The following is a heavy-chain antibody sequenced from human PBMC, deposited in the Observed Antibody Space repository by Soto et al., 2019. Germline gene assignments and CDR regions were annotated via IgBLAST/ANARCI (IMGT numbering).Heavy chain of an antibody. V-gene: IGHV4-30-2*01. CDR1: GGSISSGGYS. D-gene: IGHD4-4*01. Sequence: PSETLSLTCAVSGGSISSGGYSWSWIRQPPGKGLEWIGYIYHSGSTYYSPSLKSRVTMSVDRSKNQFSLKLSSVTAADTAVYYCARGMTTVTTLDYSGQGTLVTVSS. CDR3: ARGMTTVTTLDY. CDR2: IYHSGST. J-gene: IGHJ4*02.